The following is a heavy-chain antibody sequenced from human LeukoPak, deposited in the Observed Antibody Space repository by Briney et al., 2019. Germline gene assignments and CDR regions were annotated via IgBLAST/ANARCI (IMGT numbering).Heavy chain of an antibody. CDR2: ISYDGSNK. V-gene: IGHV3-30-3*01. J-gene: IGHJ6*02. D-gene: IGHD6-19*01. CDR3: ARDISGRPEYYYYYGMDV. CDR1: GFTFSSYA. Sequence: GGSLRLSCAASGFTFSSYAMHWVRQAPGKGLEWVAVISYDGSNKYYADSVKGRFTISRDNSKNTLYLQMNSLRAEDTAVYYCARDISGRPEYYYYYGMDVRGQGTTVTVSS.